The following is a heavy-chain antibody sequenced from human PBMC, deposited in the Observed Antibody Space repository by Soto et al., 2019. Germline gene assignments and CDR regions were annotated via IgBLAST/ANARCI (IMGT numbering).Heavy chain of an antibody. J-gene: IGHJ4*02. D-gene: IGHD5-12*01. Sequence: VASVKVSCKASGGTFSSYAISWVRQAPGQGLEWMGGITPIFGTANYAQKFQGRVTITADESTSTAYMELSSLRSEDTAVYYCARDPPPRYSGYDYSDYWGQGTLVTVSS. V-gene: IGHV1-69*13. CDR1: GGTFSSYA. CDR3: ARDPPPRYSGYDYSDY. CDR2: ITPIFGTA.